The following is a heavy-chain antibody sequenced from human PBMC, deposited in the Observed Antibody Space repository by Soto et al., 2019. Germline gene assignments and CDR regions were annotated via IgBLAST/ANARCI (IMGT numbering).Heavy chain of an antibody. V-gene: IGHV4-30-2*01. CDR3: ARVPDV. CDR1: GGSISSGGYS. Sequence: QLQLQASGSGLVKPSQTLSLTCAVSGGSISSGGYSWTWIRQPPGKGLEWIGYIYHSGSTYYNPSLKSRVTISVDRSKNQFSLKLNSVTAADTAVYYCARVPDVWGQGTTVTFSS. CDR2: IYHSGST. J-gene: IGHJ6*02.